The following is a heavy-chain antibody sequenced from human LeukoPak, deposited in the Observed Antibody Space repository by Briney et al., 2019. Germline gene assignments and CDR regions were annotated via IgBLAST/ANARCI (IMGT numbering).Heavy chain of an antibody. D-gene: IGHD1-26*01. Sequence: SETLSLTCTVSGGSISSGDCYWSWIRQPTGKGLEWIGYIYYSGSTYYNPSLKSRVTISVDTSKNQFSLKLSSVTAADTAVYYCARDFFGLGGSSFDYWGQGTLVTVSS. CDR1: GGSISSGDCY. J-gene: IGHJ4*02. CDR2: IYYSGST. V-gene: IGHV4-30-4*08. CDR3: ARDFFGLGGSSFDY.